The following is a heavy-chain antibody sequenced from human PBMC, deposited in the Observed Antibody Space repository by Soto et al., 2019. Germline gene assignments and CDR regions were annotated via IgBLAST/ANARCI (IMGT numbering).Heavy chain of an antibody. V-gene: IGHV3-7*03. CDR1: GFTFSSYW. D-gene: IGHD2-8*02. Sequence: EVQLVESGGDLVQPGGSLRLSCAASGFTFSSYWMAWVRQSPGKGLEWVDSMNQHGSDIQYVDSVRGRFTISRDNAKNLLYLQMNNLRVEDTAIYYCATDTYCPATCYRGHGNGGQGTLVTVSS. CDR3: ATDTYCPATCYRGHGN. CDR2: MNQHGSDI. J-gene: IGHJ4*02.